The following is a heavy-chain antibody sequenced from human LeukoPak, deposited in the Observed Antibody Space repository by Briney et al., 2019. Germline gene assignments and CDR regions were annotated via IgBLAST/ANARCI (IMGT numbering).Heavy chain of an antibody. CDR3: AREVLLWFGELSLGNLDY. J-gene: IGHJ4*02. D-gene: IGHD3-10*01. V-gene: IGHV4-30-4*01. CDR2: IYYSGNT. CDR1: GGSIGSGDYY. Sequence: SETLSLTCTVSGGSIGSGDYYWSWIRQPPGKGLEWIGYIYYSGNTYYNPSLESRVTISVDTSKNQFSLRLSSVTAADTAVYYCAREVLLWFGELSLGNLDYWGQGTLVTVSS.